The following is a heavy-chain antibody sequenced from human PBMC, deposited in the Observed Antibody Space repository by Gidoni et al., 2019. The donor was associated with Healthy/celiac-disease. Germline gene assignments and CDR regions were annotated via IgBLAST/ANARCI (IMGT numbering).Heavy chain of an antibody. V-gene: IGHV3-23*01. J-gene: IGHJ6*02. D-gene: IGHD3-9*01. CDR1: GFAFSSYA. CDR2: ISGSGGST. CDR3: AKDNAYYDILTGYSHGPYYYGMDV. Sequence: EVQLLESGGGLVQPGGSMRLSCAAAGFAFSSYAMSWVRQAPGKGLELVSAISGSGGSTYYADSVKGRFTISRDNSKNTLYLQMNSLRAEDTAVYYCAKDNAYYDILTGYSHGPYYYGMDVWGQGTTVTVSS.